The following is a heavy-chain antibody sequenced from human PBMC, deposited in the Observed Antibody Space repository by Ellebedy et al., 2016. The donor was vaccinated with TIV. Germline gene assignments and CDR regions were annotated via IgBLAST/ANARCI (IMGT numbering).Heavy chain of an antibody. CDR1: GFSFSSYW. Sequence: GGSLRLSCAVSGFSFSSYWMSWVRQAPGKGLEWVANMRQDEGDKYYVDSLRGRFTISRDNAKNSLFLQMNSLRAEDTAVYYCATDGSYGDYRSPAHAFVFWGQGTMVSVAS. CDR3: ATDGSYGDYRSPAHAFVF. J-gene: IGHJ3*01. CDR2: MRQDEGDK. D-gene: IGHD3-10*01. V-gene: IGHV3-7*01.